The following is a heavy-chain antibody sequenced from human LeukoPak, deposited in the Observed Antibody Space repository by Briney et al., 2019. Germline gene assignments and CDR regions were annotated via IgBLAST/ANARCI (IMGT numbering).Heavy chain of an antibody. CDR1: GFTFSSYS. CDR2: ISSSSSYI. D-gene: IGHD5-18*01. Sequence: GGSLRLSCAASGFTFSSYSMNWVRQAPGKGLEWVSSISSSSSYIYYADSVKGRFTISRGNAKNSLYLQMNSLRAEDTAVYYCAQTVDTAMGYYFDYWGQGTLVTVSS. V-gene: IGHV3-21*01. CDR3: AQTVDTAMGYYFDY. J-gene: IGHJ4*02.